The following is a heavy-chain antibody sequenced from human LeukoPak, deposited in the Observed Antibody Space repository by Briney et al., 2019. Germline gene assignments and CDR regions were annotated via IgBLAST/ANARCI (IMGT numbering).Heavy chain of an antibody. CDR1: GHTFTSYG. CDR3: GSTLWRSFQPDF. Sequence: ASVKVSCKASGHTFTSYGISWVRQAPGQRLKWMGWISAYNGNTNCAQKLQSRVTMTTDTSTSSAYMELRRLRSDDSAVYYCGSTLWRSFQPDFWGQGTLVTVSS. CDR2: ISAYNGNT. V-gene: IGHV1-18*01. D-gene: IGHD6-6*01. J-gene: IGHJ4*02.